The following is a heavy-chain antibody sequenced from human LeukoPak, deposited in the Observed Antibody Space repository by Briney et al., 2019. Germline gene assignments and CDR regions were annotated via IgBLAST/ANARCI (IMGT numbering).Heavy chain of an antibody. V-gene: IGHV3-30*02. D-gene: IGHD4-11*01. CDR1: GFTFNYYW. CDR3: AKDSTTVTYYYYYYYMDV. CDR2: IRYDGSNK. Sequence: GGSLRLSCAASGFTFNYYWMTWVRQGPGKGLEWVAFIRYDGSNKYYADSVKGRFTISRDNSKNTLYLQMNSLRAEDTAVYYCAKDSTTVTYYYYYYYMDVWGKGTTVTVSS. J-gene: IGHJ6*03.